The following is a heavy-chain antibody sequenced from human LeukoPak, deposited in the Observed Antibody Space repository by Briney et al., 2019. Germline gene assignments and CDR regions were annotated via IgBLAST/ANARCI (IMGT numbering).Heavy chain of an antibody. CDR3: ASAVRGVIITSYYMDV. V-gene: IGHV1-69*05. D-gene: IGHD3-10*01. CDR1: GGTFSSYA. J-gene: IGHJ6*03. CDR2: IIPIFGTA. Sequence: SAKVSCKASGGTFSSYAISWERQAPGQGLEWMGGIIPIFGTANYAQKFRGRVTLTTDESTSTAYMELSSLRSEDTAVYYCASAVRGVIITSYYMDVWGKGTTVTVSS.